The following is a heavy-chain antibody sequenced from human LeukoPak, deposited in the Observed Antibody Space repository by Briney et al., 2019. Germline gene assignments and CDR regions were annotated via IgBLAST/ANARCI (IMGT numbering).Heavy chain of an antibody. CDR3: AKDYGSGSYYKSGDFDY. Sequence: GGSLRLSCAASGFTFSSYAMSWVRQAPGKGLEWVSAISGSGGSTYYADSVKGRFTISRDNSKNTLYLQMNSLRAEDTAVYYCAKDYGSGSYYKSGDFDYWGQRTLVTVSS. D-gene: IGHD3-10*01. CDR2: ISGSGGST. V-gene: IGHV3-23*01. CDR1: GFTFSSYA. J-gene: IGHJ4*02.